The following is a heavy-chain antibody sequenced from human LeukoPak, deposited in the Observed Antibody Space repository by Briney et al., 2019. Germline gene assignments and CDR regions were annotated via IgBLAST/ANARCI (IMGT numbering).Heavy chain of an antibody. CDR2: IWYDGSNK. J-gene: IGHJ4*02. CDR3: ARGSRLVLHY. Sequence: GGSLRLSCAASGFTFSSYGVHWVRQAPGKGLEWVPVIWYDGSNKYYADSVKGRFTISRDNSKNTLYLQMNSLRAEDTAVYYCARGSRLVLHYWGQGTLVTVSS. D-gene: IGHD3-10*02. V-gene: IGHV3-33*01. CDR1: GFTFSSYG.